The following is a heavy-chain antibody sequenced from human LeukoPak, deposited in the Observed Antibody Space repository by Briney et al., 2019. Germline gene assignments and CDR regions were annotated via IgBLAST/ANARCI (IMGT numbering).Heavy chain of an antibody. CDR1: GGSFSGYY. V-gene: IGHV4-34*01. CDR2: IYHSGST. CDR3: ARGLAYYYDSSGPLRAFDI. J-gene: IGHJ3*02. Sequence: SETLSLTCAVYGGSFSGYYWGWIRQPPGKGLEWIGSIYHSGSTYYNPSLKSRVTISVDTSKNQFSLKLSSVPAAGTAVYYCARGLAYYYDSSGPLRAFDIWGQGTMVTVSS. D-gene: IGHD3-22*01.